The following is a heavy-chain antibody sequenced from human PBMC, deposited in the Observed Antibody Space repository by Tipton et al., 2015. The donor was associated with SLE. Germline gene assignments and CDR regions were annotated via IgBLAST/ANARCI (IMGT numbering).Heavy chain of an antibody. Sequence: SLRLSCAASGFAFNSYAFHWVRQAPGKGLEWVAVISYDGTYKYYADSVKGRFSISRDSSKNTLYLQMDSLRTDDTAVYYCARGELGIKWGGFVDFWGQGTLVTVSS. V-gene: IGHV3-30*04. J-gene: IGHJ4*02. CDR3: ARGELGIKWGGFVDF. CDR1: GFAFNSYA. D-gene: IGHD5-12*01. CDR2: ISYDGTYK.